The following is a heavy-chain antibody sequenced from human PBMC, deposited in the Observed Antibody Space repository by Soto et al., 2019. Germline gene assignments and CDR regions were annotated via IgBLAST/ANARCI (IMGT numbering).Heavy chain of an antibody. CDR2: ISGRADSR. CDR3: ARDGTVLRFLEWLPIDGLYYFDY. D-gene: IGHD3-3*01. J-gene: IGHJ4*02. Sequence: PGGSLRLSCVASGFPFGAYAMTWVRQAPGKGLEWVSSISGRADSRNYADSVKGRFTITRDNSKNTLYLQMNSLRAEDTAVYYCARDGTVLRFLEWLPIDGLYYFDYWGQGTLVTVSS. V-gene: IGHV3-23*01. CDR1: GFPFGAYA.